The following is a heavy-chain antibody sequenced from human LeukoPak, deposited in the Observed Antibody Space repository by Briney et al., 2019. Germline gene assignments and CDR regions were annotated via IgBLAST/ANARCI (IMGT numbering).Heavy chain of an antibody. CDR2: ISSSSSYI. CDR3: ASGFLEWLWAFDY. Sequence: GGSLRLSCAASGFTFSSYSMNWVRQAPGKGLEWVSSISSSSSYIYYADSVKGRLTISRDNAKNSLYLQMNSLRAEDTAVYYCASGFLEWLWAFDYWGQGTLVTVSS. CDR1: GFTFSSYS. V-gene: IGHV3-21*01. J-gene: IGHJ4*02. D-gene: IGHD3-3*01.